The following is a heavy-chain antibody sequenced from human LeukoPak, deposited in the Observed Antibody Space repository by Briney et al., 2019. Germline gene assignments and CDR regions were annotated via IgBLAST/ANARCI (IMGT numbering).Heavy chain of an antibody. J-gene: IGHJ4*02. CDR1: GCTFSHYW. CDR2: IHQYGSDE. V-gene: IGHV3-7*01. CDR3: ERHGGESSNELLDY. Sequence: GGSLRLSCAASGCTFSHYWMTWVRQPPGKGPEWVGQIHQYGSDEYYIDFVKARFTISSNNAKNSRFLQMDILRADATCVYYWERHGGESSNELLDYWGQGTLVTVSS. D-gene: IGHD1-1*01.